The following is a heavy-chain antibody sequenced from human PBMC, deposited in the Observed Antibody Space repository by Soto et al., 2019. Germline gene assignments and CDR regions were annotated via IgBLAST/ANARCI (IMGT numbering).Heavy chain of an antibody. J-gene: IGHJ6*02. V-gene: IGHV3-23*01. CDR2: LSNSGDST. D-gene: IGHD1-20*01. CDR1: GFTFSSYG. CDR3: AKDPALITGDEYMDV. Sequence: SLRLSCEVSGFTFSSYGMTWVRQAPGKGLEWVSSLSNSGDSTHYADSVKGRFTIFRDNSKSTLYLQMNSLRAEDTAVYYCAKDPALITGDEYMDVWGQGTTVTVSS.